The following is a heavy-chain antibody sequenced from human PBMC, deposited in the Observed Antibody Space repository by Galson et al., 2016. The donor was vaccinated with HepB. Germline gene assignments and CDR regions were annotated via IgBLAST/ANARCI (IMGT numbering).Heavy chain of an antibody. V-gene: IGHV3-33*06. Sequence: SLRLSCAASGFIFSSFGMHWVRQAPGKGLDWVAVIWYDGSKKYYADSVKGRFTISRDNSKNTLYLQMSSLRVEDTAVYYCAKAGYSGYDDYYYGLDVWGQGTTVTVSS. J-gene: IGHJ6*02. D-gene: IGHD5-12*01. CDR1: GFIFSSFG. CDR2: IWYDGSKK. CDR3: AKAGYSGYDDYYYGLDV.